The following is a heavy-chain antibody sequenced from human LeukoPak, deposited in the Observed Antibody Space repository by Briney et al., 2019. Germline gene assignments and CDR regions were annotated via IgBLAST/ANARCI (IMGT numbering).Heavy chain of an antibody. CDR3: AGSTSRYDFWSGYYKNSNFDY. CDR1: GGPISSSSYY. D-gene: IGHD3-3*01. V-gene: IGHV4-39*01. Sequence: SETLSLTCTVSGGPISSSSYYWGWIRQPPGKGLEWIGSIYYSGSTYYNPSLKSRVTISVDTSKNQFSLKLSSVTAADTAVYYCAGSTSRYDFWSGYYKNSNFDYWGQGTLVTVSS. J-gene: IGHJ4*02. CDR2: IYYSGST.